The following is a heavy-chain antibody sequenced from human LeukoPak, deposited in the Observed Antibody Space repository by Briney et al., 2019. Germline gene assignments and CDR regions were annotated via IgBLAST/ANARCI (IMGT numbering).Heavy chain of an antibody. Sequence: GASVKVSCKASGYTFTGYYMHWVRQAPGQGLEWMGWINPNSGGTNYAQKFQGRVTMTRDTSISTAYMEVNRLTSDDTAVYFCARDRPHGSGNFFDYWGQGTLVTVSS. V-gene: IGHV1-2*02. CDR3: ARDRPHGSGNFFDY. CDR2: INPNSGGT. J-gene: IGHJ4*02. D-gene: IGHD6-19*01. CDR1: GYTFTGYY.